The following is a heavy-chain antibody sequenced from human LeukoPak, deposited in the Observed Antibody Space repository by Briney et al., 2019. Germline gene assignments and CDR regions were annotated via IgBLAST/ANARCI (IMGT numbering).Heavy chain of an antibody. J-gene: IGHJ4*02. V-gene: IGHV3-30*03. CDR1: GFTFSSYS. Sequence: GGSLRLSCAASGFTFSSYSMNWVRQAPGKGLEWVAIISYDGSSKYYADSVKGRFTISRDDSKNTLYLQMNSLRAEDTAVYYCARAGWELRRSFDYWGQGTLVTVSS. D-gene: IGHD2-15*01. CDR2: ISYDGSSK. CDR3: ARAGWELRRSFDY.